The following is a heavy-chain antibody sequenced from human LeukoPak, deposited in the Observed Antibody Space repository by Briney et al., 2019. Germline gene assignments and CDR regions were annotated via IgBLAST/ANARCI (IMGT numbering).Heavy chain of an antibody. CDR2: ISGSGGST. V-gene: IGHV3-23*01. Sequence: TGGSLRLSCAASGFTFSSYAMSWVRQAPGKGLEWVSAISGSGGSTYYADSVKGRFTISRDNSKNTLYLQMNSLRAEDTAVYYCVKDEKSSFFGELPLVYWGQGTLVTVSS. D-gene: IGHD3-10*01. J-gene: IGHJ4*02. CDR1: GFTFSSYA. CDR3: VKDEKSSFFGELPLVY.